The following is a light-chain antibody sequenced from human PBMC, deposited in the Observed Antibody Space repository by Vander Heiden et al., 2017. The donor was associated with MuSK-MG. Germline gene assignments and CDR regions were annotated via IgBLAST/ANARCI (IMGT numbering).Light chain of an antibody. V-gene: IGLV3-21*04. CDR3: QGWDSSSDHPVV. Sequence: SYVLPQPPSVSVAPGRTASITCGGNHIGSNNVHWYQQKPGQAPVLVIYYDSHRASGIPERYSGSNSGNTATPAISRVEAGDEADYYCQGWDSSSDHPVVFGGGTKLTVL. CDR2: YDS. CDR1: HIGSNN. J-gene: IGLJ2*01.